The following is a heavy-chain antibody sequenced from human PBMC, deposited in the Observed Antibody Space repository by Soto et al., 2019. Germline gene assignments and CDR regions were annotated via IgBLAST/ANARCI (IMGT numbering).Heavy chain of an antibody. CDR1: GVSITSYK. V-gene: IGHV4-59*01. Sequence: QVQLQESGPGLVKPSETLSLTCTVSGVSITSYKWSWIRQSPGKGLEWIAYMYSSGSSSYNPSLKSLVTISVDTSKNQYSLKVNSATAADTAVYYCAREWSAFDYWGQGILVTVSS. D-gene: IGHD2-15*01. J-gene: IGHJ4*02. CDR2: MYSSGSS. CDR3: AREWSAFDY.